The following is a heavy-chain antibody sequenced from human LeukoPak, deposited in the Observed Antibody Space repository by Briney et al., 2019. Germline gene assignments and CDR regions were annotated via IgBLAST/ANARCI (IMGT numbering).Heavy chain of an antibody. CDR3: ARGPHRTTAAGTHGGFGY. Sequence: SETLSLTCAVYGGSFSGYYWSWLRQPPGKGLEWIGEINHSGSTNYNPSLKSRVTISVDTSKNQFSLKLSSVTAADTAVYYCARGPHRTTAAGTHGGFGYWGQGTLVTVSS. CDR1: GGSFSGYY. J-gene: IGHJ4*02. V-gene: IGHV4-34*01. D-gene: IGHD6-13*01. CDR2: INHSGST.